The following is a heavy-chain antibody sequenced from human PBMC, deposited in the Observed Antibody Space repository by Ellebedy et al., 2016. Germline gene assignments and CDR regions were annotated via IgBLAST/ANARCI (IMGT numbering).Heavy chain of an antibody. Sequence: GGSLRLSCAVSGFRFSDYYMSCIRQAPGKGPEQVSYIDSVGSTIYYADSVKGRFTVSRDNAKNSLYLQMNSLRAEDTAVYYCARARSVFDYWGQGTLVTVSS. V-gene: IGHV3-11*01. CDR1: GFRFSDYY. CDR3: ARARSVFDY. J-gene: IGHJ4*02. CDR2: IDSVGSTI.